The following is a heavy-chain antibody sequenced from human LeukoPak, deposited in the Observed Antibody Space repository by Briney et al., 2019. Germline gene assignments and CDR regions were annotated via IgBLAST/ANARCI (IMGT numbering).Heavy chain of an antibody. CDR3: ARASDYGDYEGNYFDY. CDR2: ISAYNGNT. Sequence: ASVKVSCKASGYTFTSYGISWVRQAPGQGRKCMGWISAYNGNTNYAQKLQGRVTMTTDTSTSTAYMELRSLRSDDTAVYYCARASDYGDYEGNYFDYWGQGTLVTVSS. CDR1: GYTFTSYG. J-gene: IGHJ4*02. D-gene: IGHD4-17*01. V-gene: IGHV1-18*01.